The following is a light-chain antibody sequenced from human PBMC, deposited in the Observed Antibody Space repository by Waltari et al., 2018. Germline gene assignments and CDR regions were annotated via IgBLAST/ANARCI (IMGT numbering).Light chain of an antibody. Sequence: DIQMTQSPSTLSASVGDRVTITCRASQSISNWLAWYQQKTGKAPKLRIYKASSLERWVPSRVSGSGSGTEFTLTISSLQPDDFAIYSCQQYNTYPATFGQGTKVEIK. CDR2: KAS. J-gene: IGKJ1*01. CDR1: QSISNW. V-gene: IGKV1-5*03. CDR3: QQYNTYPAT.